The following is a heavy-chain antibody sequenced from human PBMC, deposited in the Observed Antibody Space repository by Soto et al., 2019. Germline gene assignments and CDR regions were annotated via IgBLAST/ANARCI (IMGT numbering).Heavy chain of an antibody. J-gene: IGHJ6*02. CDR3: ARGPGYSYGYSVYYYYYGMDA. D-gene: IGHD5-18*01. V-gene: IGHV4-34*01. Sequence: PXETLCLTCFVYGWPLSGIYWTWVRQLPGKGLEWIGEINHSGSTNYSPSLESRVTISLDTSNNQFSLKLSSVTAADTAVYYCARGPGYSYGYSVYYYYYGMDAWGQGNTVTVSS. CDR2: INHSGST. CDR1: GWPLSGIY.